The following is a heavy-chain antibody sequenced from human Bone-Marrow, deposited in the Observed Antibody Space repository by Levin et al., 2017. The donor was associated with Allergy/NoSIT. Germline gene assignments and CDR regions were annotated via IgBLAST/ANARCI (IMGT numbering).Heavy chain of an antibody. V-gene: IGHV4-31*02. J-gene: IGHJ4*02. CDR3: ARVLSAAGTASDGVFGY. CDR2: IYYSGNT. D-gene: IGHD6-13*01. Sequence: SWVRQHPGKGLEWIGYIYYSGNTNYNPSLRSRVTISVDTSKNQFSLKVNSVSAADTAVYYCARVLSAAGTASDGVFGYWGQGTLVTVSS.